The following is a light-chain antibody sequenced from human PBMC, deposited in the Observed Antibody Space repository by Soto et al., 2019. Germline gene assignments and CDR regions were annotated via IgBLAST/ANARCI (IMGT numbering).Light chain of an antibody. CDR1: SSDIGSYNY. CDR3: SSYAGSTRYV. J-gene: IGLJ1*01. CDR2: EVS. Sequence: QSALTQPPSASGSAGQSVTISCTGSSSDIGSYNYVSWYQQHPGKAPKLMIYEVSKRPSGVPDRFSGSKSGNTASLTVSGLQAEDEADYYCSSYAGSTRYVFGTGTKVTVL. V-gene: IGLV2-8*01.